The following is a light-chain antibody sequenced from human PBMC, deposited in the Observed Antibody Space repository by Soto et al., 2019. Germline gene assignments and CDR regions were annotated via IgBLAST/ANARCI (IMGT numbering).Light chain of an antibody. CDR1: QSNSSW. CDR2: KAA. Sequence: DIQMTQSPSTLSASVGDRVTITCRASQSNSSWLAWYQQKPGKAPTLLIYKAASLESGVPSRFSGSGCGTEFPLNISSLEPDDFATYYCQQYNRYSYTFGQGTKLEIK. CDR3: QQYNRYSYT. J-gene: IGKJ2*01. V-gene: IGKV1-5*03.